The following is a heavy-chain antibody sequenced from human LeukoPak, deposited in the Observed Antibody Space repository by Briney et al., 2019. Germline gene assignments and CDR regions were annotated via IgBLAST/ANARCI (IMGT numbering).Heavy chain of an antibody. CDR3: AKDSNLVYSSSHKPSYFQH. Sequence: GGSLRLPCTASGFTFSSNWMNWVRQAPGKGLECVANIKQDGSEKYYVDSVKGRFSISRDNAKNSLYLQMNSLRAEDTAVYYCAKDSNLVYSSSHKPSYFQHWGQGTLVTVSS. J-gene: IGHJ1*01. CDR1: GFTFSSNW. D-gene: IGHD6-13*01. CDR2: IKQDGSEK. V-gene: IGHV3-7*01.